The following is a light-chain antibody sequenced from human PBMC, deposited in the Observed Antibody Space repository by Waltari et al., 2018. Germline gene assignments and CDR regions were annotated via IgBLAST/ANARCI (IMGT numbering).Light chain of an antibody. Sequence: QSVLTQPPSASGTPGQRVTISCSGSSSNIGGYFVNWYQPLPGTAPKLLIYSNNQRPSGVPDRFAGSKSGTSASLVISGLQSEDEADYYCATWDDSLSGPVFGGGTKLTVL. CDR3: ATWDDSLSGPV. CDR2: SNN. V-gene: IGLV1-44*01. CDR1: SSNIGGYF. J-gene: IGLJ3*02.